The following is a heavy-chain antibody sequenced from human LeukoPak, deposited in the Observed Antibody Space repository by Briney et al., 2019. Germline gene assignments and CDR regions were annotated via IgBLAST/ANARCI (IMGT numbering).Heavy chain of an antibody. Sequence: GRSLRLSCAASGFTFSSYGVHWVRQAPGKGLEWVAVISYDGSNKYYADSVKGRFTISRDNSKNTLYLQMNSLRAEDTAVYYCAKDHRRGSYPLRHFDYWGQGTLVTVSS. CDR3: AKDHRRGSYPLRHFDY. V-gene: IGHV3-30*18. D-gene: IGHD1-26*01. J-gene: IGHJ4*02. CDR1: GFTFSSYG. CDR2: ISYDGSNK.